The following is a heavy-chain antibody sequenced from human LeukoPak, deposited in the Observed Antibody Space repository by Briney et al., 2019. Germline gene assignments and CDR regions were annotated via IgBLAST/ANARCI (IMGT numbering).Heavy chain of an antibody. D-gene: IGHD5-12*01. J-gene: IGHJ4*02. CDR3: ARGRGYGNSYYFDY. Sequence: SETLSLTCAVYGGSFSGYYWSWIRQPPGKGLEWIGEINHSGSTNYNPSLKSRVTISVDTSKNQFSLKLSSVTAADTAVYYCARGRGYGNSYYFDYWGRGTLVTVSS. V-gene: IGHV4-34*01. CDR1: GGSFSGYY. CDR2: INHSGST.